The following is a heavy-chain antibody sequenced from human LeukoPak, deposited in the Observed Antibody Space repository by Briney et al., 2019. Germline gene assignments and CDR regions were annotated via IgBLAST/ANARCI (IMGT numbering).Heavy chain of an antibody. CDR2: ISYDGSNR. J-gene: IGHJ4*02. D-gene: IGHD6-19*01. V-gene: IGHV3-30*18. CDR1: VFILSSYG. Sequence: GGALRLSLATSVFILSSYGMHGVRQAPGRGREGVAVISYDGSNRYYAASVKGRFTISRENSKNTLYLQMNSLRAEDTAVYYCAKDLGYSSGCGYYWSQGTLVTVSS. CDR3: AKDLGYSSGCGYY.